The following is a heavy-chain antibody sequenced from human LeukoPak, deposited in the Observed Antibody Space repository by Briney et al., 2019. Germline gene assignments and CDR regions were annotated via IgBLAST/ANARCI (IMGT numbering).Heavy chain of an antibody. Sequence: GGSLRLSCAASGFTFSSYAMSWVRQAPGKGLEWVSYISSTSSYTNYADSVKGRFTISRDNAKNSLFLQMNSLRAEDTAIYYCARYVGAIDYWGQGTLVTVSS. CDR1: GFTFSSYA. CDR3: ARYVGAIDY. J-gene: IGHJ4*02. D-gene: IGHD1-26*01. V-gene: IGHV3-11*03. CDR2: ISSTSSYT.